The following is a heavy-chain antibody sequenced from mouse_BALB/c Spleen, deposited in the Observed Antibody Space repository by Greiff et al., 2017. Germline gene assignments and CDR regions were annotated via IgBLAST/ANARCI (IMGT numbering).Heavy chain of an antibody. CDR2: INPSSGYT. CDR3: ARAQVYGNYAMDY. CDR1: GYTFTSYT. D-gene: IGHD2-1*01. Sequence: QVHVKQSGAELARPGASVKMSCKASGYTFTSYTMHWVKQRPGQGLEWIGYINPSSGYTNYNQKFKDKATLTADKSSSTAYMQLSSLTSEDSAVYYCARAQVYGNYAMDYWGQGTSVTVSS. V-gene: IGHV1-4*01. J-gene: IGHJ4*01.